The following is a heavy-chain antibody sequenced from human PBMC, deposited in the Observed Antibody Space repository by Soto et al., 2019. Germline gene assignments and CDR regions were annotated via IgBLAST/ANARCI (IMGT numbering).Heavy chain of an antibody. V-gene: IGHV1-18*04. Sequence: APVKVSCKASGYTFTSYGISWVRQAPGQGLEWIGWISAYNGNTNYAQKLQGRVTMTTDTSTSTAYMELRSLRSDDTAVYYCARDQSYGDYVTNALYYYYGMDVWGQGTTVTVSS. D-gene: IGHD4-17*01. J-gene: IGHJ6*02. CDR2: ISAYNGNT. CDR1: GYTFTSYG. CDR3: ARDQSYGDYVTNALYYYYGMDV.